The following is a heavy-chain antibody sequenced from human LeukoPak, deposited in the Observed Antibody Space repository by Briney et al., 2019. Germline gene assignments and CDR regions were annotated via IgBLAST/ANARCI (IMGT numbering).Heavy chain of an antibody. CDR2: INPNSGGT. D-gene: IGHD6-19*01. CDR1: GYTFTGYY. Sequence: ASVKVSCKASGYTFTGYYMHWVRQAPGQGLEWMGWINPNSGGTNYAQKFQGRVTMTRDTSISTAYMELSRLRSDDTAVYYCARERYSSGWSLFDYWGQGTLVTVSS. J-gene: IGHJ4*02. CDR3: ARERYSSGWSLFDY. V-gene: IGHV1-2*02.